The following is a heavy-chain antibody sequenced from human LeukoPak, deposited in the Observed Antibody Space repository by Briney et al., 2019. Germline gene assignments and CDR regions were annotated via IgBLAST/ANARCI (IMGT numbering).Heavy chain of an antibody. CDR1: GFTFNSFA. V-gene: IGHV3-23*01. CDR3: ANEYSKGDI. D-gene: IGHD4-11*01. Sequence: GGSLRPSCAASGFTFNSFAMAWVRQAPGKGLEWVSAISGSGGNTYYADSVKGRFTISRDNSKNTLYLQMNSLRAEDAAVYYCANEYSKGDIWGQGTMVTVSS. J-gene: IGHJ3*02. CDR2: ISGSGGNT.